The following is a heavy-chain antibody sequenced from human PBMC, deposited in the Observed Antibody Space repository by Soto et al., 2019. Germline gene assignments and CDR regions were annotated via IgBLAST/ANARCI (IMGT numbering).Heavy chain of an antibody. V-gene: IGHV4-34*01. CDR2: INDSGNI. CDR3: ARGLIIWFGELSRRGGYYYYMDV. Sequence: QVQLQQWGAGLLKPSETLSLTCAVYGGSFSGYQWTWIRQTPGTRLEWIGEINDSGNINYNPSLKSRVTILVDTTKKQISLKLSSVTAADTAVYYCARGLIIWFGELSRRGGYYYYMDVWGKGTTVTVSS. J-gene: IGHJ6*03. CDR1: GGSFSGYQ. D-gene: IGHD3-10*01.